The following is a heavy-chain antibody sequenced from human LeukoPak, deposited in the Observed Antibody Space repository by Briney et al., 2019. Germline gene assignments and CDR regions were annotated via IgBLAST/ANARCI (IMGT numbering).Heavy chain of an antibody. Sequence: QPGGSLRLSCAASGFTFSSYATSWVRQAPGKGLEWVSAISGSGGSTYYADSVKGRFTISRDNSKNTLYLQMNSLRAEDTAVYYCARSLAARGWFDPWGQGTLVTVSS. J-gene: IGHJ5*02. CDR2: ISGSGGST. D-gene: IGHD6-6*01. V-gene: IGHV3-23*01. CDR3: ARSLAARGWFDP. CDR1: GFTFSSYA.